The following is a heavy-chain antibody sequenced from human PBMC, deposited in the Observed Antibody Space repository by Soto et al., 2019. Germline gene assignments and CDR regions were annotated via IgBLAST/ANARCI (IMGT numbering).Heavy chain of an antibody. D-gene: IGHD3-10*01. V-gene: IGHV1-18*01. CDR3: ARDYYYGSGSYFDY. Sequence: ASVKVSCKASGYTFTSYGISWVRQAPGQGLEWMGWISAYNGNTNYAQKLQGRVTMTTDPSTGTAYMELRSLRSDDTAVYYCARDYYYGSGSYFDYWGQGTLVTVSS. J-gene: IGHJ4*02. CDR2: ISAYNGNT. CDR1: GYTFTSYG.